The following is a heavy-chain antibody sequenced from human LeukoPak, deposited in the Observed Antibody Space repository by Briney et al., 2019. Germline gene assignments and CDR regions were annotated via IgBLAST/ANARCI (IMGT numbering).Heavy chain of an antibody. CDR1: GYSFTSYW. CDR2: IYPGDSDT. Sequence: ESLKISCKGSGYSFTSYWIGWVRQMPGKGLEWMGIIYPGDSDTRYSPSFQGQVTISADKSISTAYLQWSSLKASDTAMYYCARTIFGVVTKYNWFDPWGQGTLVTVSS. V-gene: IGHV5-51*01. J-gene: IGHJ5*02. CDR3: ARTIFGVVTKYNWFDP. D-gene: IGHD3-3*01.